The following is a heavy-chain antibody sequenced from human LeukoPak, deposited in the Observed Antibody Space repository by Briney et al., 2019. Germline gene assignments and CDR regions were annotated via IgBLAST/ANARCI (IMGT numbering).Heavy chain of an antibody. CDR3: AKDSGSRSFYFDC. V-gene: IGHV3-9*01. CDR2: ISWNSGTI. J-gene: IGHJ4*02. D-gene: IGHD1-26*01. CDR1: GFTFDDYA. Sequence: GRSLRLSCAASGFTFDDYAMHWVRQAPGKGLEWVSGISWNSGTIAYADSVKGRFTISRDNAKNSLYLQMNSLRAEDTALYYCAKDSGSRSFYFDCWGQGTLVTVSS.